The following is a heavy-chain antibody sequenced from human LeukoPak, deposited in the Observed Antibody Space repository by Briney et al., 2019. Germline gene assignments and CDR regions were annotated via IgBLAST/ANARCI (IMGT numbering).Heavy chain of an antibody. CDR3: AKDYSGSYYAPFDP. Sequence: GGSLRLSCAASGFTFDDYAMHWVRQAPGKGLEWVSGISWNSGSIGYADSVKSRFTISRDNAKNSLYLQMNSLRAEDTALYYCAKDYSGSYYAPFDPWGQGTLVTVSS. CDR2: ISWNSGSI. CDR1: GFTFDDYA. J-gene: IGHJ5*02. D-gene: IGHD1-26*01. V-gene: IGHV3-9*01.